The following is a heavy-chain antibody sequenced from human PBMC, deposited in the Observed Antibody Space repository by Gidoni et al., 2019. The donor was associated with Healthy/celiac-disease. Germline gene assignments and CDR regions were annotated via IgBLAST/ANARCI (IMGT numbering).Heavy chain of an antibody. V-gene: IGHV4-38-2*02. CDR3: AREDPINTGDDY. CDR1: GYSISSGYY. J-gene: IGHJ4*02. Sequence: QVQLQESGPGLVKPSETLSLTCAVSGYSISSGYYWGWIRQPPGKGLEWIGSIYHSGSTYYNPSLKSRVTISVDTSKNQFSLKLSSVTAADTAVYYCAREDPINTGDDYWGQGTLVTVSS. CDR2: IYHSGST. D-gene: IGHD7-27*01.